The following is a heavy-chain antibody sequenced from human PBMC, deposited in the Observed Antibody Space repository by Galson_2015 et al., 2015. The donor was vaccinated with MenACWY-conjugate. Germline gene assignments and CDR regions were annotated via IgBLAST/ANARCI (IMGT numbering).Heavy chain of an antibody. V-gene: IGHV4-34*01. CDR1: GTSFNAYS. D-gene: IGHD2-8*01. CDR2: LNRNGGT. Sequence: ETLSLTCAVYGTSFNAYSWSWIRHSPGKGLEWMGELNRNGGTTYNPSLESPVTISVDRSKNQFSLNLRSVTAADTAVYYCARSSRSRNGARCFPLDYWGQGTRVSVSS. CDR3: ARSSRSRNGARCFPLDY. J-gene: IGHJ4*02.